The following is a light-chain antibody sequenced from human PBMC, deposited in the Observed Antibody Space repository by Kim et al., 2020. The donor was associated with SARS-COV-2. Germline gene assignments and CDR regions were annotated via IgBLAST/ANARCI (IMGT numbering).Light chain of an antibody. CDR2: WAS. CDR1: QSVLYSSNNKKY. CDR3: QQYYSTPWT. Sequence: DIVMTQSPDSLAVSLGERATINCKSSQSVLYSSNNKKYLAWYQQKPGQIPKLLIHWASTRESGVPDRFSGSGSGTDFTLTISSLQAEDVAVYYCQQYYSTPWTFGEGTKVDIK. J-gene: IGKJ1*01. V-gene: IGKV4-1*01.